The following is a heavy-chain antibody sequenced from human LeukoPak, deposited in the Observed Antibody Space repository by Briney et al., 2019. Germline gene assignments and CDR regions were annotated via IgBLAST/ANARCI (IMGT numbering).Heavy chain of an antibody. CDR3: ARGPDYYESSGYYVLDY. D-gene: IGHD3-22*01. J-gene: IGHJ4*02. V-gene: IGHV1-46*01. Sequence: ASVKVSCKASGYPFTMYYMHWVRQAPGHGLEWMGIINPSGGSTSYAQKFQGRVIMTRDTSTNTVYMELSSLTSEDTAVYYCARGPDYYESSGYYVLDYWGQGTLVTVSS. CDR1: GYPFTMYY. CDR2: INPSGGST.